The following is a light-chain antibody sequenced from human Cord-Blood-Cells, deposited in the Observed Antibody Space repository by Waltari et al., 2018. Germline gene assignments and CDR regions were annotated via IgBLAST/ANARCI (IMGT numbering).Light chain of an antibody. J-gene: IGLJ1*01. CDR3: SSYTSSSTYV. CDR2: DVS. CDR1: SSDVGGYTY. V-gene: IGLV2-14*01. Sequence: QSALTQPASVSGSPGQSITISCTGTSSDVGGYTYVSWYQQHPGKAPKLMIYDVSNRPSGVSNRFSGSKSGNTASLTISGLQAEDEADYYCSSYTSSSTYVFGTGNKVTVL.